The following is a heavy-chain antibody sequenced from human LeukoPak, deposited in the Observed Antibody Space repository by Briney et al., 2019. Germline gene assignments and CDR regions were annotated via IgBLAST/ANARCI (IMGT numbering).Heavy chain of an antibody. Sequence: SETLSLTCAVYGGSFSGYDWSWIRQPPGKGLEWIGEINHSGSTNYNPSLKSRVTISVDTSKNQFSLKLSSVTAADTAVYYCASHGVDSYGYVGMDVWGQGTTVTVSS. D-gene: IGHD5-18*01. CDR2: INHSGST. V-gene: IGHV4-34*01. CDR1: GGSFSGYD. CDR3: ASHGVDSYGYVGMDV. J-gene: IGHJ6*02.